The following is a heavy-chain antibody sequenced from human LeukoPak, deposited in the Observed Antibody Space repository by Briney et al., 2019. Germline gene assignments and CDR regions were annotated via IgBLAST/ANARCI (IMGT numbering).Heavy chain of an antibody. CDR2: ISSSISYI. CDR3: ASSLRYFDWLLDY. J-gene: IGHJ4*02. CDR1: GFTFSSYS. Sequence: GGSLRLSCAASGFTFSSYSMNWVRQAPGKGLEWVSSISSSISYIYYADSVKGRFTISRDNAKNSLYLQMNSLRAEDTAVYYCASSLRYFDWLLDYWGQGTLVTVSS. V-gene: IGHV3-21*01. D-gene: IGHD3-9*01.